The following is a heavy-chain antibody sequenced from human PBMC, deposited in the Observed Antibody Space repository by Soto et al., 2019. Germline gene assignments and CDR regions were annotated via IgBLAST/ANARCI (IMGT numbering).Heavy chain of an antibody. V-gene: IGHV1-69*06. CDR1: GGTFSSYA. J-gene: IGHJ6*02. D-gene: IGHD3-3*01. Sequence: QVQLVQSGAEVKKPGSSVKVSCKASGGTFSSYAISWVRQAPGQGLEWMGGIIPIFGTANYAQKFQGRVTITADKSTSTAYMELSSLRSEDTAVYYCASGYDFWSGYQAPMDVWGQGTTVTVSS. CDR3: ASGYDFWSGYQAPMDV. CDR2: IIPIFGTA.